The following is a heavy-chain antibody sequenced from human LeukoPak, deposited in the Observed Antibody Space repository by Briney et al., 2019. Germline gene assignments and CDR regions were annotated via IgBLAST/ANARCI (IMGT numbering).Heavy chain of an antibody. CDR3: ARDFWSGYYTED. J-gene: IGHJ4*02. Sequence: GGSLRPSCAFSGLIFSTYAMNWVRQAPGKGLEWISYISGSSSGSTSIIHYADSVKGRFTISRDNAKNSLHLQMDSLSAEDTAVYYCARDFWSGYYTEDWGQGALVIVSS. V-gene: IGHV3-48*04. D-gene: IGHD3-3*01. CDR1: GLIFSTYA. CDR2: ISGSSSGSTSII.